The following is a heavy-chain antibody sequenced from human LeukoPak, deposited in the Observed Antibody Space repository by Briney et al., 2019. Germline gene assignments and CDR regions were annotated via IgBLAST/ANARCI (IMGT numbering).Heavy chain of an antibody. V-gene: IGHV3-13*01. Sequence: PGGSLRLSCAASGFTISSYDMHWVRQATGKGLEWVSAIGTAGDTYYPGSVKGRFTISRENAKNSLYLQMNSLGAGDTAVYYCARGAYSSGDHFDYWGQGTLVTVSS. CDR2: IGTAGDT. J-gene: IGHJ4*02. D-gene: IGHD6-19*01. CDR3: ARGAYSSGDHFDY. CDR1: GFTISSYD.